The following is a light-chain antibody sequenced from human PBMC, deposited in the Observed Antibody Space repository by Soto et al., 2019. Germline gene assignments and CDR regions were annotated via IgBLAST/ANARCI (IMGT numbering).Light chain of an antibody. V-gene: IGKV1-27*01. CDR1: QGISNY. J-gene: IGKJ5*01. CDR3: QQTYSTPIT. Sequence: DIQITQFPSSLSASVGDRVTLTCRASQGISNYLAWYQQKPGKVPKLLIYAASTLQSGVPSRFSGSGSGTDFTLTISSLQPEDFVTYYCQQTYSTPITFGQGTRLEIK. CDR2: AAS.